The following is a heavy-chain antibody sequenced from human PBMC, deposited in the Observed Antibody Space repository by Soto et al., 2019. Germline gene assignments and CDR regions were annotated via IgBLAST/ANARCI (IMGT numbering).Heavy chain of an antibody. CDR3: ARVDSSGWYRRGYYCYGMDV. J-gene: IGHJ6*02. CDR2: ISAYNGNT. CDR1: GYTFTSYG. V-gene: IGHV1-18*01. Sequence: QVQLVQSGAEVKKPGASVKVSCKASGYTFTSYGISWVRQAPGQGLEWMGWISAYNGNTNYAQKLQGRVTMTTDTSTSTDYMERRSLRSDDTAVYYCARVDSSGWYRRGYYCYGMDVWGQGTTVTVSS. D-gene: IGHD6-19*01.